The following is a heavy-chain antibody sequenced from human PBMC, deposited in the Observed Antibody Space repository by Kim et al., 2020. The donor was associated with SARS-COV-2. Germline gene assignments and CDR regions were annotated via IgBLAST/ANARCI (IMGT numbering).Heavy chain of an antibody. D-gene: IGHD3-3*01. CDR3: TRYYDFWSGYPYADY. Sequence: GGSLRLSCTASGFTFGDYAMSWFRQAPGKGLEWVGFIRSKAYGGTTEYAASVKGRFTISRDDSKSIAYLQMNSLKTEDTAVYYCTRYYDFWSGYPYADYWGQGTLVTVSS. CDR2: IRSKAYGGTT. J-gene: IGHJ4*02. CDR1: GFTFGDYA. V-gene: IGHV3-49*03.